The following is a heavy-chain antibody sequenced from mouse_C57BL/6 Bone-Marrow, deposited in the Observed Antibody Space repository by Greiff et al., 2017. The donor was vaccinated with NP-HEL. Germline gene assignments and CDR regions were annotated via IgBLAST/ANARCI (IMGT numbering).Heavy chain of an antibody. CDR1: GFNIKDDY. D-gene: IGHD1-1*01. Sequence: EVQLQQSGAELVRPGASVKLSCTASGFNIKDDYMHWVKQRPEQGLEWIGWIDPEKGDTEYASKFQGKATITADTSSNTAYLQLSSLTSEDTAVYYCTFGGGYSLPMDYWGQGTSVTVSS. J-gene: IGHJ4*01. CDR3: TFGGGYSLPMDY. V-gene: IGHV14-4*01. CDR2: IDPEKGDT.